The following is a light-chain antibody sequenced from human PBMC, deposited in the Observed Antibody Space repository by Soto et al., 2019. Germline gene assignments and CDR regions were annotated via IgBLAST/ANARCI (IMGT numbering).Light chain of an antibody. Sequence: QSVLTQPPSVSGAPGQRVTISCTGSSSNIGAGYDVHWYQQRPGTAPKLLLYGNSNRPSGVPDRFSGSKSGTSASLAITGLQAEDEADDCCQSYDSSLSGYVFGTGTKVTVL. V-gene: IGLV1-40*01. CDR3: QSYDSSLSGYV. CDR1: SSNIGAGYD. CDR2: GNS. J-gene: IGLJ1*01.